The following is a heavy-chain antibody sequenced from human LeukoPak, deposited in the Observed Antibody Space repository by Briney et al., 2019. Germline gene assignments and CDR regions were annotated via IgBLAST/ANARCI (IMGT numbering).Heavy chain of an antibody. CDR2: INHSGST. CDR3: ARVRATRLRIAFDI. J-gene: IGHJ3*02. CDR1: GGSFSGYY. Sequence: SETLSLTCAVYGGSFSGYYWSWIRQPPGKGLEWIGEINHSGSTNYNPSLKSRVTISVDTSRNQFSLKLSSVTAADTAVYYCARVRATRLRIAFDIWGQGTMVTVSS. V-gene: IGHV4-34*01. D-gene: IGHD1-26*01.